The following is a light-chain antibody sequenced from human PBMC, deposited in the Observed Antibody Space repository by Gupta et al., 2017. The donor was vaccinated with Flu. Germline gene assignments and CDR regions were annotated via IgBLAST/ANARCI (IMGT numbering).Light chain of an antibody. CDR3: AVWDDHLSGPV. CDR2: RHN. Sequence: QSVLTQPPSASGTPGRTVTISCSGTNSNIGTNFVHWYQHLPGTAPGLLIYRHNQRPSGVPDRFSGLRSEDEGDYYCAVWDDHLSGPVFGGGTKLTVL. J-gene: IGLJ2*01. V-gene: IGLV1-47*01. CDR1: NSNIGTNF.